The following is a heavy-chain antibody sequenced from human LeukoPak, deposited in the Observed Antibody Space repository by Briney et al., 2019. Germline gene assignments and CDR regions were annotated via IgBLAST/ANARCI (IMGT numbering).Heavy chain of an antibody. V-gene: IGHV3-30-3*01. CDR2: ISYDGSNK. CDR3: ARELASYDSSGYMDY. CDR1: GCTFSSHA. D-gene: IGHD3-22*01. Sequence: GGSLRLSCAASGCTFSSHAMHWVRQAPGKGLEWVAAISYDGSNKDYADSVKGRFTISRDNSKKTLYLQMNSLRAEDTAVYYCARELASYDSSGYMDYWGQGTLVTVSS. J-gene: IGHJ4*02.